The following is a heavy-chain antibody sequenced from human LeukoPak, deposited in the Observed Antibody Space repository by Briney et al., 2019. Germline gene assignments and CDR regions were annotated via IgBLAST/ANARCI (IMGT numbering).Heavy chain of an antibody. CDR2: INHGGST. Sequence: SETLSLTCAVYGGSFSGYYWSWIRQPPGKGLEWIGEINHGGSTNYNPSLKSRVTISVDTSKNQFSLKLSSVTAADTAVYYCARGPRGIAAPLKWFDPWGQGTLVTVSS. D-gene: IGHD6-6*01. CDR1: GGSFSGYY. V-gene: IGHV4-34*01. CDR3: ARGPRGIAAPLKWFDP. J-gene: IGHJ5*02.